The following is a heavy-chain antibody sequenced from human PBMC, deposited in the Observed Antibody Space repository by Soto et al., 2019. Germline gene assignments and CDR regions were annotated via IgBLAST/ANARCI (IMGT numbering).Heavy chain of an antibody. Sequence: QVPLVQSGAEVKKPGSSVTVSCKASGGTFSSYAIHWLRQAPGQGLEWMVGIIPMYGQAKYAQRFQGRVTITADESTTTVYMELTSLTSQATAVYYCARVTSMVRGVIDNWFDPWGHGTLVTGSS. J-gene: IGHJ5*02. D-gene: IGHD3-10*01. CDR1: GGTFSSYA. CDR2: IIPMYGQA. V-gene: IGHV1-69*01. CDR3: ARVTSMVRGVIDNWFDP.